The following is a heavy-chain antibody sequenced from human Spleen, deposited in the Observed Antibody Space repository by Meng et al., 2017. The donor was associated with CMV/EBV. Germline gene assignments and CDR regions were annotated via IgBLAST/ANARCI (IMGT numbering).Heavy chain of an antibody. CDR2: VYHREDT. Sequence: PESGHRRVEPSGTLSPTCTVSGASISSYIWLSWAPQPPGKGLEWIGEVYHREDTNYNPSLKSRVVISVDRSKNQFSLNLSSVTAADTAVYYCGRDQGRQLINHWGQGTLVTVSS. CDR3: GRDQGRQLINH. CDR1: GASISSYIW. V-gene: IGHV4-4*02. J-gene: IGHJ4*02. D-gene: IGHD1-1*01.